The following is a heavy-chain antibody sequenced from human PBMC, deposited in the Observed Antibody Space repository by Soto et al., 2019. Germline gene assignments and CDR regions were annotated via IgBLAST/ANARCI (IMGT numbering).Heavy chain of an antibody. V-gene: IGHV3-74*01. D-gene: IGHD4-17*01. J-gene: IGHJ4*02. CDR1: GFTFSSYW. Sequence: GGSLRLSCAASGFTFSSYWMHWVRQAPGKGLVWVSRINRDGSSTSYADSVKGRFTISRDNARNTLYLQMNSLRAEDTAVYYCAREIMTTVAIDYWGQGTLVTVSS. CDR3: AREIMTTVAIDY. CDR2: INRDGSST.